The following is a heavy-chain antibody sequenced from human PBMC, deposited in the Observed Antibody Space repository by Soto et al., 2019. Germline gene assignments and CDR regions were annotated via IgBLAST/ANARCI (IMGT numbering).Heavy chain of an antibody. CDR2: ISHDGSDK. CDR3: AKSPDFLCRSANCYKYLFNY. J-gene: IGHJ4*02. V-gene: IGHV3-30*18. D-gene: IGHD2-2*01. CDR1: GFPFGDFG. Sequence: GGSLRLSCAASGFPFGDFGMHWLRQATGKRLEWVAVISHDGSDKFYADSVKARFTISRDNSKNTLYLQMTGLRGEDTAVYYCAKSPDFLCRSANCYKYLFNYWSQGTLVTVPS.